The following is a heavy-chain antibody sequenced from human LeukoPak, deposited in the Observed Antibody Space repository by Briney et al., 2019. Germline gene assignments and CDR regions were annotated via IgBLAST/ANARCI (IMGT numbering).Heavy chain of an antibody. CDR1: GFTFSRYW. CDR3: AREGEWEHFDY. D-gene: IGHD1-26*01. J-gene: IGHJ4*02. Sequence: GGSLRLSCAASGFTFSRYWMHWVRQAPGKGLGWVSRINSDGSSTSYADSVKGRFTISRDNAKNTLPLQMNSLRAEDTGVYYCAREGEWEHFDYWGQGTLVTVSS. CDR2: INSDGSST. V-gene: IGHV3-74*01.